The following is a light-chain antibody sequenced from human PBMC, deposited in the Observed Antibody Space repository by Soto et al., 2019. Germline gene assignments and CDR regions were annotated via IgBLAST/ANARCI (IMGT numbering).Light chain of an antibody. V-gene: IGKV3-20*01. CDR1: QSVSSSY. CDR2: GAS. CDR3: QQYGSSPSWT. J-gene: IGKJ1*01. Sequence: EIVLTQSPGTLSLSPGERATLSCRASQSVSSSYLAWYQQKPGQAPRLLIYGASSRATGIPDRFSGSGSGTDFTLTISRLEPEDFAVYSCQQYGSSPSWTFGQGTQVDIK.